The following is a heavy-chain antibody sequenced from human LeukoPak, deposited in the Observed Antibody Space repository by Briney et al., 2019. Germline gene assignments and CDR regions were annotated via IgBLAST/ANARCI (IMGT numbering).Heavy chain of an antibody. J-gene: IGHJ4*02. D-gene: IGHD3-22*01. CDR2: ISGSGGST. Sequence: GGSLRLSCAASGFTFSSYSMNWVRQAPGKGLEWVSAISGSGGSTYYADSVKGRFTISRDNSKNTLYLQMNSLRAEDTAVYYCAKEPNYYDSSGYYHFFDYWGQGTLVTVSS. CDR1: GFTFSSYS. CDR3: AKEPNYYDSSGYYHFFDY. V-gene: IGHV3-23*01.